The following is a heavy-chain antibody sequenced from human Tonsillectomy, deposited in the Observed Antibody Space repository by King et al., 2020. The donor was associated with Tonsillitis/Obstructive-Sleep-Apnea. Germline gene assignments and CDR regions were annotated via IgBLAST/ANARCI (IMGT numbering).Heavy chain of an antibody. CDR1: GFSFSDYY. CDR3: ARVGRITMVRGWDYYYMDV. D-gene: IGHD3-10*01. J-gene: IGHJ6*03. V-gene: IGHV3-11*01. CDR2: ISSSGSII. Sequence: VQLVESGGGLVKPGGSLRLSCAASGFSFSDYYMSWIRQAPGKGLEWVSYISSSGSIIYYADSVKGRFTISRDNAKNSLHLQMNSLRAEDTAVYYCARVGRITMVRGWDYYYMDVWGKGTTVTVSS.